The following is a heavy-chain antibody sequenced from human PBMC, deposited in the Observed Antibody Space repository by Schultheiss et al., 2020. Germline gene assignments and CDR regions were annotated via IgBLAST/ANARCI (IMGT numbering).Heavy chain of an antibody. CDR1: GFTFSSYE. D-gene: IGHD6-13*01. CDR3: ATTAAADHFDY. Sequence: GSLRLSCAASGFTFSSYEMNWVRQAPGKGLEWVSYISSSGSTIYYADSVKGRFTISRDNAKNSLYLQMNSLRAEDTAVYYCATTAAADHFDYWGQGTLVTVSS. V-gene: IGHV3-48*03. J-gene: IGHJ4*02. CDR2: ISSSGSTI.